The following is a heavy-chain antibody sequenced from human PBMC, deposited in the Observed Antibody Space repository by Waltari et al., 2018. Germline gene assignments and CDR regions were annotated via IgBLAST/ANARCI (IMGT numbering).Heavy chain of an antibody. CDR3: APLPGGSGQTFDY. CDR2: IDPEDGET. CDR1: GYTFIDYF. J-gene: IGHJ4*02. V-gene: IGHV1-69-2*01. D-gene: IGHD3-10*01. Sequence: EVQLVQSGAEVKKPGATVKISCKASGYTFIDYFMHWVQQDPGKGLEWVGRIDPEDGETVDAEKFQGRVTITADTSTDTSYLELSSLRSDDTAVYYCAPLPGGSGQTFDYWGQGTLLTVSS.